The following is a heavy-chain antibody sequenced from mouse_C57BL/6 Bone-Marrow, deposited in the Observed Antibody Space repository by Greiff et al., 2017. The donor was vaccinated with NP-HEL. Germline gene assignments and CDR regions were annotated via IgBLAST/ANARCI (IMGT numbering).Heavy chain of an antibody. J-gene: IGHJ3*01. V-gene: IGHV1-9*01. CDR1: GYTFTGYW. CDR2: ILPGSGST. D-gene: IGHD2-3*01. CDR3: ARYDGYYVFFAY. Sequence: QVQLQQSGAELMKPGASVKLSCKATGYTFTGYWIEWVKQRPGHGLEWIGEILPGSGSTNYNEKFKSKATLTVDTSSSTAYMQLSSLTSEDSAVYYCARYDGYYVFFAYWGQGTLVTVSA.